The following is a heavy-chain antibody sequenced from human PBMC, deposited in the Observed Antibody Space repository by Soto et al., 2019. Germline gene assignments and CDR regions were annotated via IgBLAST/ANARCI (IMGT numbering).Heavy chain of an antibody. V-gene: IGHV3-21*01. CDR1: GFTFSSYT. Sequence: EVQLVESGGGLVKPGGSLRLSCAASGFTFSSYTMNWVRQAPGKGLEWVSSISTSSSYIYYADSVKGRFTISRDNAKNSLYLQMNSLRAEDTAVYYCARDSEYSSSSWPLGYWGLGTLVTVSS. CDR3: ARDSEYSSSSWPLGY. J-gene: IGHJ4*02. D-gene: IGHD6-6*01. CDR2: ISTSSSYI.